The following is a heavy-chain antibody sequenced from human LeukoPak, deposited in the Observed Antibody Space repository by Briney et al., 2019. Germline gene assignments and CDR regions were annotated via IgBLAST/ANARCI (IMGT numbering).Heavy chain of an antibody. D-gene: IGHD3-22*01. CDR3: ARQPDYHDTSGNPRYFDL. Sequence: GGSLRLSCVASDFSFSSYTITWVRQAPGKGLKWVACIDSSSSAIFYADSVKGRFTISRDNAKKSLYLQMNSLRADDTAVYYCARQPDYHDTSGNPRYFDLWGRGTLVTVSS. CDR2: IDSSSSAI. V-gene: IGHV3-48*04. CDR1: DFSFSSYT. J-gene: IGHJ2*01.